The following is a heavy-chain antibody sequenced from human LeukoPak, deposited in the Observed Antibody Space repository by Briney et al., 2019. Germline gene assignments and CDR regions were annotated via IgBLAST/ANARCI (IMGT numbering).Heavy chain of an antibody. V-gene: IGHV3-23*01. J-gene: IGHJ4*02. D-gene: IGHD3-10*01. CDR1: GFTFSSYA. CDR2: ISGSGGST. CDR3: AKDSLLWFGELSG. Sequence: TGGSLRLSCATSGFTFSSYAMSWVRQAPGKGLEWVSAISGSGGSTYYADSVKGRFTISRDNSKNTLYLQMNSLRAEDTAVYYCAKDSLLWFGELSGWGQGTLVTVSS.